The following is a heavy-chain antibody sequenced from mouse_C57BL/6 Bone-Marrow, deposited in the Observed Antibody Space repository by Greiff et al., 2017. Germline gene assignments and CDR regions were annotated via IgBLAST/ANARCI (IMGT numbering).Heavy chain of an antibody. CDR3: ARHPLLPYYFDY. V-gene: IGHV5-6*01. Sequence: EVQLVESGGGLVKPGGSLKLSCAASGFTFSSYGMSWVRQTPDKRLEWVATISSGGSYTYYPDSVKGRFTISRDNAKNTLYLQMSSLKSEDTAMYYCARHPLLPYYFDYWGQGTTLTVSS. D-gene: IGHD1-1*01. CDR1: GFTFSSYG. J-gene: IGHJ2*01. CDR2: ISSGGSYT.